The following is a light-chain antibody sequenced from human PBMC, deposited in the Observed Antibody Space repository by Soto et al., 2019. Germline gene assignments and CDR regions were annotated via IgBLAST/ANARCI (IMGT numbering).Light chain of an antibody. Sequence: LVLTQSPATLSVSPGERATLSCRASQSISSLVAWYQQKRGQSPMLLIYGESTRVTGMPARFSGSGSGRDFILTISSLLSADFAVYYCQQHYDWHITFGQGTRVEIK. J-gene: IGKJ5*01. CDR2: GES. CDR3: QQHYDWHIT. V-gene: IGKV3-15*01. CDR1: QSISSL.